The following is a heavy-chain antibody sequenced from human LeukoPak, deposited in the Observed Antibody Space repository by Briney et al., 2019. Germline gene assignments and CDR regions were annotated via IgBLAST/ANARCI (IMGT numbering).Heavy chain of an antibody. CDR3: GRSMYYYDSSGYYSDY. V-gene: IGHV4-39*01. CDR2: TYNNGDT. J-gene: IGHJ4*02. Sequence: SETLSLTCTVSGGSISTSNYYWGWIRQPPGKGLEWIGSTYNNGDTYDNPSLKSRVTISVDTSKNQFSLKLSSVTAADTAVYYCGRSMYYYDSSGYYSDYWGQGTLVTVSS. D-gene: IGHD3-22*01. CDR1: GGSISTSNYY.